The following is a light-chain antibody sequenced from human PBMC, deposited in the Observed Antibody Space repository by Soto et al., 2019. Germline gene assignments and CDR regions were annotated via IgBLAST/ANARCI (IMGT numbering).Light chain of an antibody. CDR3: LQDYNYPYT. CDR1: QGISSY. Sequence: AIQLTQSPSSLSASGGDRVTITCRASQGISSYLAWYQQKPGKAPKLLMYAASSLQSGVPSRFSGSGSGTDFTLTISSLQPEDFATYYCLQDYNYPYTFGQGTKVDIK. V-gene: IGKV1-6*01. J-gene: IGKJ2*01. CDR2: AAS.